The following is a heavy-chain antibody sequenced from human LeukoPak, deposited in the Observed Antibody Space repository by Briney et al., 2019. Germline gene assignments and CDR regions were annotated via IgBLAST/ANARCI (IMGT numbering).Heavy chain of an antibody. D-gene: IGHD6-13*01. Sequence: PGGSLRLSCAASGFTFSTYSMNWVRQAPGKGLEWVSSISSSSSDYIYYADSVKGRFTISRDNAKNSLYLQMNSLRSDDTAVYYCARTLYIAAAPGGFDYWGQGTLVTVSS. CDR1: GFTFSTYS. CDR3: ARTLYIAAAPGGFDY. V-gene: IGHV3-21*04. CDR2: ISSSSSDYI. J-gene: IGHJ4*02.